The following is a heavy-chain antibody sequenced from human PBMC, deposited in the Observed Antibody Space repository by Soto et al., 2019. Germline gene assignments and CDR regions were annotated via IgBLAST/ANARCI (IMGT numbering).Heavy chain of an antibody. V-gene: IGHV1-18*04. CDR1: GYTFTSYY. CDR3: ARVSYSGNWFVHSVAGPNWFDP. J-gene: IGHJ5*02. Sequence: GASVKVSCKASGYTFTSYYMHWVRQAPGQGLEWMGWISAYNGNTNYVKKFQGRVTMTTDTSTSTASMELRSLRSDDTAVYYCARVSYSGNWFVHSVAGPNWFDPWGQGTLVTVSS. D-gene: IGHD6-13*01. CDR2: ISAYNGNT.